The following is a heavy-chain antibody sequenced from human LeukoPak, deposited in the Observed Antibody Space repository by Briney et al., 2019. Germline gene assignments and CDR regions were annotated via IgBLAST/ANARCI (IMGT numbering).Heavy chain of an antibody. J-gene: IGHJ6*02. D-gene: IGHD4-23*01. CDR2: INPSGGST. V-gene: IGHV1-46*01. CDR3: ARDPPATVVTPVSSGMDV. CDR1: GGTFSSYA. Sequence: ASVKVSCKASGGTFSSYAISWVRQAPGQGLEWMGIINPSGGSTSYAQKFQGRVTMTRDTSTSTVYMELSSLRSEDTAVYYCARDPPATVVTPVSSGMDVWGQGTTVTVSS.